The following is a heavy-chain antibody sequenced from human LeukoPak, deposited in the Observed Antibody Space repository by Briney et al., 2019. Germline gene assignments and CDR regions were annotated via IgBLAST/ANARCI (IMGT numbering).Heavy chain of an antibody. Sequence: ASVTVSCKASGYTFTGYYMHWVRQAPGQGLEWTGWINPNSGGTNYAQKFQGRVTMTRDTSISTAYMELSRLRSDDTAVYYCARAGLDYYDSSGYYYGYWGQGTRVTVSS. CDR1: GYTFTGYY. CDR2: INPNSGGT. V-gene: IGHV1-2*02. CDR3: ARAGLDYYDSSGYYYGY. D-gene: IGHD3-22*01. J-gene: IGHJ4*02.